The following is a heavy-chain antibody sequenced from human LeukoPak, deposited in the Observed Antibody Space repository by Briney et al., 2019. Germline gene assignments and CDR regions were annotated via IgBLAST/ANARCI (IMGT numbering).Heavy chain of an antibody. Sequence: GGSLRLSCAASGFTFSSYAMHWVRQAPGKGLEWVAVISYDGSNKYYADSVKGRFTISRDNSKNTLYLQMNSLRAEDTAVYYCARGSNYGSVWGQGTLVTVSS. J-gene: IGHJ4*02. D-gene: IGHD3-10*01. CDR2: ISYDGSNK. CDR1: GFTFSSYA. V-gene: IGHV3-30-3*01. CDR3: ARGSNYGSV.